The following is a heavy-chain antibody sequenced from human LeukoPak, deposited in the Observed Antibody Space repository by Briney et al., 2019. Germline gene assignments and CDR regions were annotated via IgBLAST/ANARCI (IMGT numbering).Heavy chain of an antibody. V-gene: IGHV3-21*01. CDR1: GFTFVSYT. CDR2: ISSTSTYI. D-gene: IGHD3-10*01. Sequence: GGSLRLSCAASGFTFVSYTMNWFRQAPGKGLEWVSSISSTSTYIYYADSVKGRFTISRDNGGNSLYLQMNSLRAEDTAVYYCARDLLGELYFDFWGQGTLVTVSS. J-gene: IGHJ4*02. CDR3: ARDLLGELYFDF.